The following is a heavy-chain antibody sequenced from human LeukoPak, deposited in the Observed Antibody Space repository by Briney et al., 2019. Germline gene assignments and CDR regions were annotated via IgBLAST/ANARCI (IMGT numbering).Heavy chain of an antibody. J-gene: IGHJ4*02. CDR3: ARLLPRYRIQPYDY. D-gene: IGHD5-18*01. Sequence: SETLSLTCTVSGDSINSSSYYWGWIRQPPGKGLEWIGNTYYSGSTYYNPSLKSRVTISVDTSKNQLSLKLSSVTAADTAVYYCARLLPRYRIQPYDYWGQGTLVTVSS. CDR1: GDSINSSSYY. V-gene: IGHV4-39*01. CDR2: TYYSGST.